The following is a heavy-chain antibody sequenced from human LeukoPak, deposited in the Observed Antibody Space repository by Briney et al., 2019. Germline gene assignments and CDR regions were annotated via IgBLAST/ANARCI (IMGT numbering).Heavy chain of an antibody. V-gene: IGHV3-23*01. CDR3: AKGVVDYYDSSGYYPSDL. D-gene: IGHD3-22*01. Sequence: GGSLRLSRAGSGFTFNSYAMTWVRQAPGKGLKWVSGISGSGGTTYYADSVKGRLTISRDNSNNTLYLQMNSMRVEDTAVYFCAKGVVDYYDSSGYYPSDLWGQGTLVTVSS. CDR2: ISGSGGTT. J-gene: IGHJ5*02. CDR1: GFTFNSYA.